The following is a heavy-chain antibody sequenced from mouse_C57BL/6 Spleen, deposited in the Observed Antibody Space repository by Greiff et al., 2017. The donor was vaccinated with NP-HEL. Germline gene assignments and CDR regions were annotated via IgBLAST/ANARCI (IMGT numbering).Heavy chain of an antibody. CDR1: GYTFTSYW. J-gene: IGHJ4*01. V-gene: IGHV1-52*01. CDR3: ARSGYGNYFYAMDY. D-gene: IGHD2-10*02. Sequence: VQLQQPGAELVRPGSSVKLSCKASGYTFTSYWMHWVKQRPIQGLEWIGNIDPSDSETHYNQKFKDKATLTVDKSSSTAYMQLSSLTSEDSAVYYCARSGYGNYFYAMDYWGQGTSVTVSS. CDR2: IDPSDSET.